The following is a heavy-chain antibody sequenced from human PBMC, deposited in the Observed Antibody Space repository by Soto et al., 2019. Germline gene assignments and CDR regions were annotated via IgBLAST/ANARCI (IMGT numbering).Heavy chain of an antibody. J-gene: IGHJ6*02. CDR2: ISYYSGSI. D-gene: IGHD2-15*01. CDR1: GFNFDDYG. Sequence: GGYLRLSCAASGFNFDDYGMHWVRQAPGKGLEWVSGISYYSGSIGYADSVKGRFTISRDNAKNSLYLQMNSLRAEDTALYYCAKSMGGTANGMDVWGQGTTVTVSS. CDR3: AKSMGGTANGMDV. V-gene: IGHV3-9*01.